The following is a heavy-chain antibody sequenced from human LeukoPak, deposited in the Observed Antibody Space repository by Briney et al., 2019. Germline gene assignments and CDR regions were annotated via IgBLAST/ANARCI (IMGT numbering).Heavy chain of an antibody. CDR1: GGSFSGYY. Sequence: PSETLSLTCAVYGGSFSGYYWSWIRQPPGKGLEWIGEINHSGSTNYNPSLKSRVTISVDTSKNQFSLKLSSVTAADTAVYYCARGEWLVDWGQGTLVTVSS. CDR3: ARGEWLVD. J-gene: IGHJ4*02. D-gene: IGHD6-19*01. V-gene: IGHV4-34*01. CDR2: INHSGST.